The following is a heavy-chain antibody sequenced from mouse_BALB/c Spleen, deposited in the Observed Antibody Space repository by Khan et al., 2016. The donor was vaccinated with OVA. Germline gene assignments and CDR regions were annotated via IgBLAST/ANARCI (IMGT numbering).Heavy chain of an antibody. D-gene: IGHD3-2*02. Sequence: QVELVESGTELVRPGASVKLSCTASGYIFTSYWIHWVKQRSAQGLEWIARIDPGTGNTYYSEKFNGKASLTADKSSSTAYMHLSSLTSEDTAVYFCGREEAFYYFDYWGQGTTLTVSS. CDR2: IDPGTGNT. J-gene: IGHJ2*01. CDR3: GREEAFYYFDY. CDR1: GYIFTSYW. V-gene: IGHV1-76*01.